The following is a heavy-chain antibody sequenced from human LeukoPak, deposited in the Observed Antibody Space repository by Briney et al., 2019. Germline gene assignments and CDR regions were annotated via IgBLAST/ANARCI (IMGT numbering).Heavy chain of an antibody. V-gene: IGHV5-51*01. D-gene: IGHD6-13*01. J-gene: IGHJ5*02. Sequence: GESLKISCKGFGYDSTTYWIGWVRQMPGKGLEWMGIIYPGDSDTRYSPSFQGQVTISADKSISTAYLQWSSLKASDTAMYYCARHAAAGTINWFDPWGQGTLVTVSS. CDR2: IYPGDSDT. CDR1: GYDSTTYW. CDR3: ARHAAAGTINWFDP.